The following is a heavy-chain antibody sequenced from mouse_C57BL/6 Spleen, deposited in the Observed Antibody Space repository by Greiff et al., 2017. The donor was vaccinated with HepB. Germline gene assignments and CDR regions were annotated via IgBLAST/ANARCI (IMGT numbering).Heavy chain of an antibody. Sequence: QVQLQQPGAELVMPGASGKLSCKASGYTFTSYWMHWVKQRPGQGLEWIGEIDPSDSYTNYNQKFKGKSTLTVDNSSSTAYMQLSSLTSEYSAVYYCARSPRQLRLRMDYWGQGTSVTVSS. D-gene: IGHD3-2*02. CDR3: ARSPRQLRLRMDY. V-gene: IGHV1-69*01. CDR2: IDPSDSYT. CDR1: GYTFTSYW. J-gene: IGHJ4*01.